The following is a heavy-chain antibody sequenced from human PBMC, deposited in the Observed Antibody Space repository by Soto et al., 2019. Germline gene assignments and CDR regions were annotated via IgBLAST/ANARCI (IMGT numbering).Heavy chain of an antibody. CDR1: GFTFSSYG. J-gene: IGHJ4*02. D-gene: IGHD2-21*02. CDR3: ARDQGDG. CDR2: IWYDGSDT. Sequence: GGSLRLSCAASGFTFSSYGVHWVRQAPGKGLEWVAVIWYDGSDTYYADSVKGRFTISRDNSKNTLYLQMNSLRAEDTTVYYCARDQGDGWGQGTLVTVSS. V-gene: IGHV3-33*01.